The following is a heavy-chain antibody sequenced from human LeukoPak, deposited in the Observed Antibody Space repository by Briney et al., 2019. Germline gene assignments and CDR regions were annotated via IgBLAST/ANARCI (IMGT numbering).Heavy chain of an antibody. CDR3: ARDLFITMVRGVINWFDP. J-gene: IGHJ5*02. Sequence: ASVKVSCKAFGYTFTGYYMHWVRQAPGQGLEWMGWINPNSGGTNYAQKFQGRVTMTRDTSISTAYMELSRLRSDDTAVYYCARDLFITMVRGVINWFDPWGQGTLVTVSS. D-gene: IGHD3-10*01. CDR1: GYTFTGYY. CDR2: INPNSGGT. V-gene: IGHV1-2*02.